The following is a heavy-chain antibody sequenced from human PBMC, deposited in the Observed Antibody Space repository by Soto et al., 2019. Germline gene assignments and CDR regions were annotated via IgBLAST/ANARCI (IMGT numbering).Heavy chain of an antibody. D-gene: IGHD6-13*01. CDR1: GGSISSGDYY. CDR3: ARELIAAAGLDY. CDR2: IYYSGST. V-gene: IGHV4-30-4*01. J-gene: IGHJ4*02. Sequence: TLSLTCTVSGGSISSGDYYWSWIRQPPGKGLEWIGYIYYSGSTYYNPSLKSRVTISVDTSKNQFSLKLSSVTAADTAVYYCARELIAAAGLDYWGQGTLVTVSS.